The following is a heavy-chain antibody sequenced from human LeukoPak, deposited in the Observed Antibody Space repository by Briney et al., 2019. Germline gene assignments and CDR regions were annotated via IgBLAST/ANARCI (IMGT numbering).Heavy chain of an antibody. CDR2: IRYDGNNL. V-gene: IGHV3-30*02. J-gene: IGHJ4*02. CDR1: GFAFSNYG. Sequence: GGSLRLSCGASGFAFSNYGMPWVRQAPGKGLEWVAFIRYDGNNLLYADSVKGRFTISRDNSKNTLYLQMNSLRAEDTAIYYCARDERLLSFLKWGQGTLVTVSS. CDR3: ARDERLLSFLK. D-gene: IGHD3-3*01.